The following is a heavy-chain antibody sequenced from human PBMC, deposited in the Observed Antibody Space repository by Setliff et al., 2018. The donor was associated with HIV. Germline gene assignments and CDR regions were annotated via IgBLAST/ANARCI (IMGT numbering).Heavy chain of an antibody. CDR1: GLTFGDFC. D-gene: IGHD4-17*01. Sequence: GGSLRLSCETSGLTFGDFCMNWVRQAPGKGLEWISYISSKRTSIYYADSVKGRFTISRDNDRNSLYLQMNGLRAEDTAVYYCARGPTTVTNYYYYYMDVWGKGTTVTVS. CDR3: ARGPTTVTNYYYYYMDV. V-gene: IGHV3-48*01. J-gene: IGHJ6*03. CDR2: ISSKRTSI.